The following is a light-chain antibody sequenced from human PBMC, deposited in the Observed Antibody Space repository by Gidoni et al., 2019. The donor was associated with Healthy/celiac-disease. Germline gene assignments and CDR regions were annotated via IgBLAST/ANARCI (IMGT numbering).Light chain of an antibody. J-gene: IGLJ3*02. CDR3: NSRDSSGNHWL. CDR1: SLRSYD. V-gene: IGLV3-19*01. CDR2: GKN. Sequence: SSELTQDPAVSVALGQTVRITCQGDSLRSYDSSWYQQKPGQAPVLVIYGKNNRPSGIPDRFSGSSSGNTASLTITVPQAEDEADYYCNSRDSSGNHWLFGGGTKLTVL.